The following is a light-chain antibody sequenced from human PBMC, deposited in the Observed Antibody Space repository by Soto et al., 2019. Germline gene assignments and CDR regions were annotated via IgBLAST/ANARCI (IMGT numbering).Light chain of an antibody. J-gene: IGLJ1*01. CDR3: CAYAGSSTLYV. Sequence: QSALTQPASVSGSPGQSITISCTGTSSDVGSYNLVSWYQQHPGKAPKLMIYEGSTRPSGVSNRFSGSESGNTASLTISGVQAEDEADYYCCAYAGSSTLYVFGTGTKVTVL. CDR2: EGS. V-gene: IGLV2-23*01. CDR1: SSDVGSYNL.